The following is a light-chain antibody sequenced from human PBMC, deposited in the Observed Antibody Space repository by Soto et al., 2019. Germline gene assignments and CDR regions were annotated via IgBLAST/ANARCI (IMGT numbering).Light chain of an antibody. V-gene: IGKV3-20*01. CDR1: QSVSSSF. J-gene: IGKJ5*01. Sequence: DIVLTKYKGTLSLSPGERSTLSCMASQSVSSSFLAWYQQKVGQAPRLLIYGASSRATGIPDRFSGSGSGTDFTLTISRLEPEDFAVYYCQQYGSSPRTFCQVTRLEI. CDR3: QQYGSSPRT. CDR2: GAS.